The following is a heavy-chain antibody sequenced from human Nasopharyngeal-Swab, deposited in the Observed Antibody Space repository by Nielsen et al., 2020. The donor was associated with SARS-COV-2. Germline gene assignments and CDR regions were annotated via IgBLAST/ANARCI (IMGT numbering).Heavy chain of an antibody. J-gene: IGHJ6*02. D-gene: IGHD2-15*01. Sequence: VRQAPGKGLEWGSGISWNSGSIGYADSEKGRFTISRDNAKNSLYLQMNSLRAEDTALYYCAKVVAAHYYYYGMDVWGQGTTVTVSS. V-gene: IGHV3-9*01. CDR2: ISWNSGSI. CDR3: AKVVAAHYYYYGMDV.